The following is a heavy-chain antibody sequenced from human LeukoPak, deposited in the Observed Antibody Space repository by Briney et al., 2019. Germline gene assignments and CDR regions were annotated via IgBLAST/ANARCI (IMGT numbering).Heavy chain of an antibody. CDR1: GFTFSSYG. D-gene: IGHD3-3*01. CDR3: ARGDFWSGYPMFGSGMDV. J-gene: IGHJ6*02. V-gene: IGHV3-33*01. CDR2: IRYDGSNK. Sequence: GGSLRLSCAASGFTFSSYGMHWVRQAPGKGLEWVAVIRYDGSNKYYADSVKGRFTISRDNSKNTLYLQMNSLRAEDTAVYYCARGDFWSGYPMFGSGMDVWGQGTTVTVSS.